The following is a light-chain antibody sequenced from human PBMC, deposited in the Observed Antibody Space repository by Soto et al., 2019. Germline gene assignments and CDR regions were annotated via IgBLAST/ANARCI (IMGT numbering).Light chain of an antibody. Sequence: QSVLTQPASVSGPLGQSITISCTGTSSDVGAYNYVSWYQQQPGKAPKLMISEVSNRPSGVSNRFSGSKSGNTASLIISGLQAEDEADYYCCSFTSITTYVFGTG. CDR1: SSDVGAYNY. J-gene: IGLJ1*01. CDR3: CSFTSITTYV. V-gene: IGLV2-14*01. CDR2: EVS.